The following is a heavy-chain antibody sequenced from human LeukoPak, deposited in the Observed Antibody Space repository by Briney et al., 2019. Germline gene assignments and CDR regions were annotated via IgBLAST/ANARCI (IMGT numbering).Heavy chain of an antibody. CDR2: INPSGGST. CDR1: GYTYTSYY. Sequence: ASVKVSCKASGYTYTSYYMHWVRQAPGQGLEWMGIINPSGGSTSYAQKFQGRVTMTRDTSTSTVTMELSSLTSEDTAVYYWARVEPVAGSFDYWGQGTLVTVSS. V-gene: IGHV1-46*01. CDR3: ARVEPVAGSFDY. J-gene: IGHJ4*02. D-gene: IGHD1-14*01.